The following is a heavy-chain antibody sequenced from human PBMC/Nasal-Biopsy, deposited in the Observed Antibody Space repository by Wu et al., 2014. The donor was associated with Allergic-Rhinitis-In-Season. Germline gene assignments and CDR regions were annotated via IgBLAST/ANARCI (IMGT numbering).Heavy chain of an antibody. V-gene: IGHV2-70*11. J-gene: IGHJ6*03. CDR1: GGSISLYY. CDR3: ARTSRGKSRWEKDYYYYYMDV. CDR2: IDWDDDK. D-gene: IGHD3-10*01. Sequence: TLSLTCTVSGGSISLYYWTWIRQPPGKALEWLGRIDWDDDKYYSTSLKTRLTISKDTSKNQVVLTMTNTDPVDTATYYCARTSRGKSRWEKDYYYYYMDVWGKGTTVTVSS.